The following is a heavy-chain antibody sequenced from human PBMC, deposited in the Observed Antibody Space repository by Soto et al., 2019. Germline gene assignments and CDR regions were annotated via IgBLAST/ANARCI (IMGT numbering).Heavy chain of an antibody. V-gene: IGHV3-48*02. CDR2: ISSSSSTI. D-gene: IGHD5-18*01. J-gene: IGHJ6*02. Sequence: GGSLRLSCAASGFTFSSYSMNWVRQAPGKGLEWVSYISSSSSTIYYADSVKGRFTISRDNAKNSLYLQMNSLRDEDTAVYYCARDFRELWSRDNYYYYYGMDVWGQGTTVTVSS. CDR1: GFTFSSYS. CDR3: ARDFRELWSRDNYYYYYGMDV.